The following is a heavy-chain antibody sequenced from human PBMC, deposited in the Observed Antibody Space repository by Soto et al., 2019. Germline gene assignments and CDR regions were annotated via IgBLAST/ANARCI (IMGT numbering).Heavy chain of an antibody. CDR3: ARTWGSTNGY. CDR1: GGSLSSYY. CDR2: IYYSGST. J-gene: IGHJ4*02. D-gene: IGHD3-16*01. V-gene: IGHV4-59*01. Sequence: QVQLQESGPGLVKPSETLSLTCVVSGGSLSSYYWSWIRQPPGKGLEWIGYIYYSGSTNYNPSPNIRVTISVDTSTNPFSLKLSSVTAADTAVYSCARTWGSTNGYWGRGTLVTVSS.